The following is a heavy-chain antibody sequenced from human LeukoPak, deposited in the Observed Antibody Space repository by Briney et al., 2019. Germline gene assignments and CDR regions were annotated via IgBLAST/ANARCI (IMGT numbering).Heavy chain of an antibody. V-gene: IGHV1-2*02. J-gene: IGHJ4*02. CDR1: GYTFTGYH. CDR2: INPNSGGT. Sequence: GASVKVSCKAFGYTFTGYHMHWGRQAPGQGLELMGWINPNSGGTNYAHKFQGKVTMTSDTSNSTAYMELRRLRSDDTAVYYCSRMYSRGWYTGYWGQGTLVTVP. CDR3: SRMYSRGWYTGY. D-gene: IGHD6-19*01.